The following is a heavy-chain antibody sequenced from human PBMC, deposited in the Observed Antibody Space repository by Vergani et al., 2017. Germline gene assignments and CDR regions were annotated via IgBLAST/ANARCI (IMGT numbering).Heavy chain of an antibody. V-gene: IGHV3-30*03. CDR3: ARDALDY. CDR1: GFTFSSYG. J-gene: IGHJ4*02. Sequence: QVQLVESGGGVVQPGRSLRLSCAASGFTFSSYGMHWVRQAPGKGLEWVAVISYDGSNKYYADSVKGRFTISGDNAKNSLYLQMNSLRAEDMAVYYCARDALDYWGQGTLVTVSS. CDR2: ISYDGSNK.